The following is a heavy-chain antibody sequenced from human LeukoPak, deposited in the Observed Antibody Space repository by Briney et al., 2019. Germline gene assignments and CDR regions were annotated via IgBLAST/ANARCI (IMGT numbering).Heavy chain of an antibody. J-gene: IGHJ3*02. CDR3: AKDKGGGYGSDAFDI. D-gene: IGHD3-16*01. Sequence: GKSLRLSCAASGFTFSNYGMHWVRQAPGKGLEWVAVISYDGSNQYYADSVKGRFTISRDNSKNTLYLQMNSLRAEDTAVYYCAKDKGGGYGSDAFDIWGRGTMVTVSS. CDR2: ISYDGSNQ. V-gene: IGHV3-30*18. CDR1: GFTFSNYG.